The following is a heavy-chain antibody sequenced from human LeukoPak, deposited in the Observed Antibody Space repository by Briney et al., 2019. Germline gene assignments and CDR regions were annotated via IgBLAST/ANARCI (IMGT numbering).Heavy chain of an antibody. V-gene: IGHV1-18*04. J-gene: IGHJ4*02. D-gene: IGHD2-2*01. CDR1: GYTFTGYY. CDR3: ARGGYCSSTSCPHGGYFDY. CDR2: ISAYNGNT. Sequence: ASVKVSCKASGYTFTGYYMHWVRQAPGQGLEWMGWISAYNGNTNYAQKLQGRVTMTTDTSTSTAYMELRSLRSDDTAVYYCARGGYCSSTSCPHGGYFDYWGQGTLVTVSS.